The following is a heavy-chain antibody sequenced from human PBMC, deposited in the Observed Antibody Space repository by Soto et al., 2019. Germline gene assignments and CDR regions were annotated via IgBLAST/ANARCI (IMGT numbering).Heavy chain of an antibody. V-gene: IGHV4-34*01. J-gene: IGHJ3*02. CDR1: GGSVNSGNYY. CDR2: MSHSGGT. D-gene: IGHD1-1*01. Sequence: QVQLQQWGAGLLKPSETLSLTRAVYGGSVNSGNYYWSWIRQPPGKGLEWIGEMSHSGGTHFNPSLTRRVTLSVDTSKNQFSLKMSSVTAADTALYYCARVERGTATTVVDAFDIWGPGTLVTVSS. CDR3: ARVERGTATTVVDAFDI.